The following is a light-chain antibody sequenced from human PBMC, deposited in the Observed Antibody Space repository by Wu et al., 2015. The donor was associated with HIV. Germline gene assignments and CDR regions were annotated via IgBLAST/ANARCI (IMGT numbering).Light chain of an antibody. CDR1: QTIGKN. V-gene: IGKV3-15*01. CDR2: GAS. J-gene: IGKJ1*01. Sequence: EVILTQSPATLSVSPGERATLSCRASQTIGKNLAWYQQKPGQAPSLLIFGASTRSTDVPVRFSGSGSGTEFTLTISSLQSEDFAVYFCQQYNDWPPWTFGQGTKVEI. CDR3: QQYNDWPPWT.